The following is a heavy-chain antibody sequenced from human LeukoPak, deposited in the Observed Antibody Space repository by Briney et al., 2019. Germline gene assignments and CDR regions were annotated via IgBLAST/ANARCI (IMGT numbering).Heavy chain of an antibody. D-gene: IGHD3-10*01. CDR2: ISSGSGYI. V-gene: IGHV3-21*01. CDR1: GFTFSSYG. Sequence: GGSLRLSCAASGFTFSSYGMHWVRQAPGKGLEWVSSISSGSGYIHYADSVKGRFTISRDNAKKSLYLQMNSLRAEDTAVYYCARDGLGIDYWGQGTLVTVSS. J-gene: IGHJ4*02. CDR3: ARDGLGIDY.